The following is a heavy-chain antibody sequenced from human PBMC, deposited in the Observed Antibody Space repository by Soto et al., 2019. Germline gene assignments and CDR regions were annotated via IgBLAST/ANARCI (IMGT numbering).Heavy chain of an antibody. J-gene: IGHJ6*02. CDR1: GFTFSSYT. Sequence: GESLKISCAASGFTFSSYTMNWVRQAPGKGLEWISYISSTSTTIYYADSMKGRFTISRDNAKNSVYLQMNSLRDEDTAVYFCARDDGYNYGVWGQGTTVTVSS. CDR3: ARDDGYNYGV. CDR2: ISSTSTTI. V-gene: IGHV3-48*02. D-gene: IGHD5-18*01.